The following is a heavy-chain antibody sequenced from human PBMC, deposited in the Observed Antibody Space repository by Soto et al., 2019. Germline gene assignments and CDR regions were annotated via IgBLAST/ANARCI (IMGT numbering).Heavy chain of an antibody. CDR2: INPNSGGT. CDR3: ARAFAAGTVAFDI. CDR1: GYTFTGYY. J-gene: IGHJ3*02. Sequence: ASVKVSCKASGYTFTGYYMHWVRQAPGQGLEWMGWINPNSGGTNYAQKFQGRVTMTRDTSISTAYMELSRLRSDDTAVYYCARAFAAGTVAFDIWGQGTMVTVSS. V-gene: IGHV1-2*02. D-gene: IGHD6-19*01.